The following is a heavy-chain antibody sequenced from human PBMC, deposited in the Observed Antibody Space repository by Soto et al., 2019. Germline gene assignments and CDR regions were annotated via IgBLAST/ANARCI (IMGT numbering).Heavy chain of an antibody. CDR2: ISSSSSYI. Sequence: EVQLVESGGGLVKPGGSLRLSCAASGFTFSSYSMNWVRQAPGKGLEWVSSISSSSSYIYYADSVKGRFTISRDNAKNSLYLQRNSLRAEDTAVYYCARDRGYDILTGYSYWYFDLWGRGTLVTVSS. V-gene: IGHV3-21*01. CDR1: GFTFSSYS. CDR3: ARDRGYDILTGYSYWYFDL. D-gene: IGHD3-9*01. J-gene: IGHJ2*01.